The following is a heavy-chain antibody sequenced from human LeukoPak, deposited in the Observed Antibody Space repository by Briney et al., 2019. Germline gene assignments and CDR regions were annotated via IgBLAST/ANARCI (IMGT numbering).Heavy chain of an antibody. J-gene: IGHJ4*02. CDR1: GGSISSSSYY. Sequence: SETLSLTCTVSGGSISSSSYYWGWIRQPPGKGLEWIGSIYYSGSTNYNPSLKSRVTISVDTSKNQFSLKLSSVTAADTAVYYCARVGMSGTTGTTTLDYWGQGTLVTVSS. CDR2: IYYSGST. D-gene: IGHD1-1*01. V-gene: IGHV4-39*07. CDR3: ARVGMSGTTGTTTLDY.